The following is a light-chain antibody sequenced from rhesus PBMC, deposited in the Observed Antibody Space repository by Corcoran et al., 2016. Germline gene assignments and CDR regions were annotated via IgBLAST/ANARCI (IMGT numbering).Light chain of an antibody. CDR3: QQYSNWPT. J-gene: IGKJ4*01. Sequence: IVLTQSPATLSLSPGERATFSCRASQSVSSSLAWYQQKPGQAPRLLIYDASSRATGIPDRVRGSGSGTDFSLTISSLEPEEVGVYYCQQYSNWPTFGGGTKVELK. V-gene: IGKV3-35*01. CDR1: QSVSSS. CDR2: DAS.